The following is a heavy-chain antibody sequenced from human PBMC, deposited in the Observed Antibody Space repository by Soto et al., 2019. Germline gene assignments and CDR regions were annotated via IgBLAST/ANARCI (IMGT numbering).Heavy chain of an antibody. D-gene: IGHD6-19*01. CDR1: GGSISSYY. J-gene: IGHJ4*02. V-gene: IGHV4-59*01. Sequence: QVQLQESGPGLVKPSETLSLTCTVSGGSISSYYWSWIRQPPGKGLEWIGYIYYSGSTNYNPSLTSRVPISVDTSKNQFSLKLSSVTAADTAVYYCARVRWTVAGPGHFDYWGQGTLVTVSS. CDR3: ARVRWTVAGPGHFDY. CDR2: IYYSGST.